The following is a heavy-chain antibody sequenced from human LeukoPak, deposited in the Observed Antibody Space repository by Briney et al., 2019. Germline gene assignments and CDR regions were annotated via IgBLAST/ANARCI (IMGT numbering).Heavy chain of an antibody. CDR1: GYSFTTSW. V-gene: IGHV5-51*01. CDR2: IYPGDSDT. J-gene: IGHJ5*02. Sequence: GESLQISCKGSGYSFTTSWIGWVRQMPGKGLEWMGIIYPGDSDTRYSPSFQGQVTISADKSISTAYLQWSSLKASDTAMYYCARHSLYSSSISWFDPWGQGTLVTVSS. D-gene: IGHD6-6*01. CDR3: ARHSLYSSSISWFDP.